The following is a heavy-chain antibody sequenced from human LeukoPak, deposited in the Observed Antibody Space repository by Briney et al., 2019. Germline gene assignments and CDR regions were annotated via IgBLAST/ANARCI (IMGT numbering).Heavy chain of an antibody. CDR2: ISSSGSTI. J-gene: IGHJ4*02. Sequence: GGSLRLSCAASGFTFSNYEMNWVRQAPGKGLEWVSHISSSGSTINYADSVKGRFTISRDNAKKSLHLQMNSLRVEDTAVYYCATRRGYYWGQGTLVTVS. V-gene: IGHV3-48*03. CDR3: ATRRGYY. CDR1: GFTFSNYE.